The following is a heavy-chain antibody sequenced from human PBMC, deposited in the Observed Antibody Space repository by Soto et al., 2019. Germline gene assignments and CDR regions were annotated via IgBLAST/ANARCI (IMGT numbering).Heavy chain of an antibody. D-gene: IGHD5-18*01. Sequence: GGSVKGSCKASGYPFTSYGISLVRQAPGQGLEWMGWISAYNGNTNYAQKLQGRVTMTTDTSTSTAYMELRSLRSDDTAVYYCARDREYSYGLGWFDPWGQGTMVTVSS. CDR3: ARDREYSYGLGWFDP. CDR1: GYPFTSYG. V-gene: IGHV1-18*04. J-gene: IGHJ5*02. CDR2: ISAYNGNT.